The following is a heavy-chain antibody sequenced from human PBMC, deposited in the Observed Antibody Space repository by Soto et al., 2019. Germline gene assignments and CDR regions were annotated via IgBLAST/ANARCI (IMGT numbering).Heavy chain of an antibody. Sequence: TGGSLRLSCAASGFTFSDYYMSWIRQAPGKGLEWVSYISSSGSTIYYADSVKGRFTISRDNAKNSLYLQMNSLRAEDTAVYYCARDLRGTYYDFWSGYYPSTINEGMDVWGQGTTVTVSS. D-gene: IGHD3-3*01. CDR3: ARDLRGTYYDFWSGYYPSTINEGMDV. J-gene: IGHJ6*02. CDR2: ISSSGSTI. CDR1: GFTFSDYY. V-gene: IGHV3-11*01.